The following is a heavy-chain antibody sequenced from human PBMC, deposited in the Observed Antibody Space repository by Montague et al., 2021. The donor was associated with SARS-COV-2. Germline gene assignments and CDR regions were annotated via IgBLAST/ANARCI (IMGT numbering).Heavy chain of an antibody. CDR2: KKKSGST. CDR3: ARSHLQWLVLSRGWFDP. J-gene: IGHJ5*01. V-gene: IGHV4-34*01. Sequence: KKKSGSTNXNPSLKSRVTISVDKYKNQFSLRMSSVNAADTDVYYCARSHLQWLVLSRGWFDPWGQGTLGTVSA. D-gene: IGHD6-19*01.